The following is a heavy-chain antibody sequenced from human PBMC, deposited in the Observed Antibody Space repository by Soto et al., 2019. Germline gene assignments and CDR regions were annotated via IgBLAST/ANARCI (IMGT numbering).Heavy chain of an antibody. CDR1: GFTFSSYG. D-gene: IGHD4-4*01. Sequence: GGSLRLSCAASGFTFSSYGMHWVRQAPGKGLEWVAVIWYDGSNKYYADSVKGRFTISRDNSKNTLYLQMNSLRAEDTAVYYCATDYKGDPPHSDAFDIWGQGTMVTVSS. J-gene: IGHJ3*02. V-gene: IGHV3-33*08. CDR2: IWYDGSNK. CDR3: ATDYKGDPPHSDAFDI.